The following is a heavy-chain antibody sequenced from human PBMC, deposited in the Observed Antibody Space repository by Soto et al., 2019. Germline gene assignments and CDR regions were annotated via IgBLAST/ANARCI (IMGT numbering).Heavy chain of an antibody. CDR1: GFSVSTSGVA. J-gene: IGHJ5*02. V-gene: IGHV2-5*02. CDR3: AHRGYQSSGSLNWFDP. D-gene: IGHD3-22*01. Sequence: QITLKESGPPLVKPTQTLTLTCTCSGFSVSTSGVAVGWIRQPPGKALEWLALIYWDDDKRYSPSLKSRLAITKATSQAQVVLIMTHMDPVDTATYYCAHRGYQSSGSLNWFDPWGQGTLVTVSS. CDR2: IYWDDDK.